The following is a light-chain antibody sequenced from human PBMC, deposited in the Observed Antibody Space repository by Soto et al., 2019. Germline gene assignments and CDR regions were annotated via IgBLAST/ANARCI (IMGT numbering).Light chain of an antibody. V-gene: IGLV2-11*01. CDR2: DVS. Sequence: QSVLTQPPSVSGSPGQSVALSCTGNTSDVGGYDYVSWHQQHPGKAPELIIFDVSKRPSGVPDRFSGSKSGNTASLTISGLQAEDEADYFCCSFAGDFYVFGSGTKVTVL. CDR3: CSFAGDFYV. J-gene: IGLJ1*01. CDR1: TSDVGGYDY.